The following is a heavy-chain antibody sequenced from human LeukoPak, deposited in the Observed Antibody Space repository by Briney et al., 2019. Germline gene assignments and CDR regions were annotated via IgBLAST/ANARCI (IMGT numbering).Heavy chain of an antibody. CDR1: GFPFSSYS. CDR2: ISSSSSTI. D-gene: IGHD2-2*02. Sequence: GVPERLPCTAWGFPFSSYSMNWARQSPGKGLEWLSYISSSSSTIYYADSVKGRFTISRDNAKNSLYLQMNSLRDEDTAVYYCARPVVPAVIAIDYWGQGTLVTVSS. V-gene: IGHV3-48*02. CDR3: ARPVVPAVIAIDY. J-gene: IGHJ4*02.